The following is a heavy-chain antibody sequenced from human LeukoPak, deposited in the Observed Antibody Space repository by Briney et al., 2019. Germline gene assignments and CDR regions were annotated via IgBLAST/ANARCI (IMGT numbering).Heavy chain of an antibody. CDR1: GGSISSGSYY. Sequence: SETLSLTCTVSGGSISSGSYYWSWNRQPAGKGLEWIGRIYTSGSTNYNPSLKSRVTISVDTSKNQFSLKLSSVTAADTAVYYCARYTVLYCSGGSCYSGKAFDIWGQGTMVTVSS. V-gene: IGHV4-61*02. CDR3: ARYTVLYCSGGSCYSGKAFDI. CDR2: IYTSGST. D-gene: IGHD2-15*01. J-gene: IGHJ3*02.